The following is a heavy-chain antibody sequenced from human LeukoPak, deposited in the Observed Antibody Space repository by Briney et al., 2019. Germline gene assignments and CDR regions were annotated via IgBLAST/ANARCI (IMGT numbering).Heavy chain of an antibody. V-gene: IGHV4-59*08. J-gene: IGHJ4*02. CDR3: ARRDYYDSSGSRDY. CDR2: IYYSGST. CDR1: GGSISSYY. Sequence: SETLSLTCTVSGGSISSYYWSWIRQPPGKGLEWIGYIYYSGSTNYNPSLKSRVTISVDTSKNQFSLKLSSVTAADTAVYYCARRDYYDSSGSRDYWGQGTLVTVSS. D-gene: IGHD3-22*01.